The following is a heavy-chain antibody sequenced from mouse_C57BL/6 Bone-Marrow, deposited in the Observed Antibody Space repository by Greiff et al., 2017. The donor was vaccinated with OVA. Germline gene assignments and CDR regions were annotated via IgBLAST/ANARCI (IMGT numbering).Heavy chain of an antibody. CDR1: GFTFSDFY. CDR2: SRNKANDYTT. V-gene: IGHV7-1*01. CDR3: ARDADYYGSRGNYAMDY. D-gene: IGHD1-1*01. Sequence: EVKLMESGGGLVQSGRSLRLSCATSGFTFSDFYMEWVRQAPGKGLEWIAASRNKANDYTTEYSASVKGRFIVSRDTSQSILYLQMNALRAEDTAIYYCARDADYYGSRGNYAMDYWGQGTSVTVSS. J-gene: IGHJ4*01.